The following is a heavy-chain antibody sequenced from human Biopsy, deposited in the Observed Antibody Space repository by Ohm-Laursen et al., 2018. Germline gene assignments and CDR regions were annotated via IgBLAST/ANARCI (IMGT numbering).Heavy chain of an antibody. J-gene: IGHJ2*01. V-gene: IGHV1-69*06. CDR2: SIPLFNTA. CDR1: GGAFTNYA. CDR3: ARFPLGAYDDSGSYRAVEHWYFDL. Sequence: SSVKVSCKASGGAFTNYAIGWVRQAPGQGLEWVGSSIPLFNTANYADKFQGRVTLTADKSTTTAYMELSSLRSEDTAIYYCARFPLGAYDDSGSYRAVEHWYFDLWGRGTLVTVSS. D-gene: IGHD3-22*01.